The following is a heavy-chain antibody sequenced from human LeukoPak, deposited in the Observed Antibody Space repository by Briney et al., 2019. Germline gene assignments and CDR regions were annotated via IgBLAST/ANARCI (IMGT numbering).Heavy chain of an antibody. CDR2: INHSGST. Sequence: SETLSLTCAVYGGSFSGYYWSWIRQPPGKGLEWIGEINHSGSTNYNPSLKSRVTISVDTSKNQFSLKLSSVTAADTAVCYCARGGGSYQTSGYFDYWGQGTLVTVSS. J-gene: IGHJ4*02. CDR1: GGSFSGYY. CDR3: ARGGGSYQTSGYFDY. D-gene: IGHD1-26*01. V-gene: IGHV4-34*01.